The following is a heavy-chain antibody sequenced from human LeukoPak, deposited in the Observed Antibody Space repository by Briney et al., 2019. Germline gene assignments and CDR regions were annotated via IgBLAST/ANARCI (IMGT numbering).Heavy chain of an antibody. CDR1: GYTFTGYY. V-gene: IGHV1-2*02. D-gene: IGHD6-6*01. CDR3: ARVRLTSARRAANWFDP. Sequence: ASVKVSCKASGYTFTGYYMHWVRQAPGQGLEWMGWINPNSGGTNYAQKFQGRVTMTRDTSISTAYMELSRLRSDDTAVYYCARVRLTSARRAANWFDPWGQGTLVTVSS. J-gene: IGHJ5*02. CDR2: INPNSGGT.